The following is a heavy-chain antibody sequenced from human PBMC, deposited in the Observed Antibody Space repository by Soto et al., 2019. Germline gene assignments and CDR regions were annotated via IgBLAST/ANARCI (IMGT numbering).Heavy chain of an antibody. J-gene: IGHJ6*02. D-gene: IGHD2-8*01. CDR1: GFTFSSYG. Sequence: GGSLRLSCAASGFTFSSYGMHWVRQAPGKGLEWVAVISYDGSNKYYADSVKGRFTISRDNSKNTLYLQMNSLRAEDTAVYYCAKDSSSFNGVRFYYYYGMDVWGQGTTVTVSS. CDR3: AKDSSSFNGVRFYYYYGMDV. V-gene: IGHV3-30*18. CDR2: ISYDGSNK.